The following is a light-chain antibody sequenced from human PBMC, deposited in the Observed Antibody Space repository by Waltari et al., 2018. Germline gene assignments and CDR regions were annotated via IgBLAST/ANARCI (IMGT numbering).Light chain of an antibody. J-gene: IGLJ2*01. CDR1: SSNLGTYHF. V-gene: IGLV2-14*03. CDR3: SSYTSASALML. Sequence: QSALTQPASVSGSPGQSIPISCPGSSSNLGTYHFVSWYQHHPGKAPTLIIFDVTNRPSGVSERFSGSKSGNTASLTISGLQAEDEADYHCSSYTSASALMLFGGGTKLTVL. CDR2: DVT.